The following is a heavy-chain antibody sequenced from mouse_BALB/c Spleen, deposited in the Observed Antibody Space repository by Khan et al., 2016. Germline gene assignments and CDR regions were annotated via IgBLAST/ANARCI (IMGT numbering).Heavy chain of an antibody. CDR1: GYTFTSYW. J-gene: IGHJ2*01. D-gene: IGHD1-1*01. CDR3: ARIKKIVATYFDY. CDR2: TNPTNGRT. V-gene: IGHV1S81*02. Sequence: QVQLQQSGAELVKAGASVKMSCKASGYTFTSYWMHWVKQRLGQGLEWFAETNPTNGRTYYNEKFKSKATLTVDKSSSTAYMLLSGPTFVDFAVLCCARIKKIVATYFDYWGQGTTLTVSS.